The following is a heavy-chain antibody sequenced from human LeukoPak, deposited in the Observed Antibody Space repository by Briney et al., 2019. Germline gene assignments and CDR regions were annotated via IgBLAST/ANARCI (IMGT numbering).Heavy chain of an antibody. J-gene: IGHJ4*02. CDR2: INQDGSKE. Sequence: GGSLRLSCAASGFTFSNYWMTWVRQAPGKGLEWVAHINQDGSKEYYMDSVKARFTISRDNAKNSLSLQMNSLRAEDTAVYYCVRDGGVSGYDLLDYWGQGTLVTISS. CDR1: GFTFSNYW. CDR3: VRDGGVSGYDLLDY. D-gene: IGHD5-12*01. V-gene: IGHV3-7*01.